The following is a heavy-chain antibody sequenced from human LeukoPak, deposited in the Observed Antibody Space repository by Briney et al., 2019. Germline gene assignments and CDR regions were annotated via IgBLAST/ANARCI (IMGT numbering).Heavy chain of an antibody. CDR3: AKGITIFGIDYYYMDV. Sequence: GGSLRLSCAASGFTFSSYTMSWVRQAPGQGLEWVSAISGSGGSTYYADSVKGRFTISRDNSKNTLYLQMNSLRAEDTAVYYCAKGITIFGIDYYYMDVWGKGTTVTVSS. CDR1: GFTFSSYT. CDR2: ISGSGGST. D-gene: IGHD3-3*01. V-gene: IGHV3-23*01. J-gene: IGHJ6*03.